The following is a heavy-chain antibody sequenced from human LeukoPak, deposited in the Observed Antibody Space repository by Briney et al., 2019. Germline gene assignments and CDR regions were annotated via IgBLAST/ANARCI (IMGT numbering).Heavy chain of an antibody. J-gene: IGHJ4*02. V-gene: IGHV4-59*01. CDR1: GGSISSYY. CDR3: ARGSKAAPGTFDY. Sequence: SETPSLTCTVSGGSISSYYWSWIRRPPGKGLEWIGYIYYTGSTDYNPSLKSRVAISVDTSKNQFSLKLSSVTAADTAVYYCARGSKAAPGTFDYWGQGTLVTVSS. D-gene: IGHD6-13*01. CDR2: IYYTGST.